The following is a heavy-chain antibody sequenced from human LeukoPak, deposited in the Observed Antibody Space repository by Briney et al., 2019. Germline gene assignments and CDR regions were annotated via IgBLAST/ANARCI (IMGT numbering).Heavy chain of an antibody. Sequence: SGGSLRLSCTASGFTFSSYSMNWVRQAPGKGLEWVSSISSSSSYIYYADSVKGRFTISRDNSKNTLYLQMNSLRAEDTAVYYCARDSWEMATISLAAHAFDIWGQGTMVTVSS. CDR1: GFTFSSYS. CDR3: ARDSWEMATISLAAHAFDI. CDR2: ISSSSSYI. V-gene: IGHV3-21*01. J-gene: IGHJ3*02. D-gene: IGHD5-24*01.